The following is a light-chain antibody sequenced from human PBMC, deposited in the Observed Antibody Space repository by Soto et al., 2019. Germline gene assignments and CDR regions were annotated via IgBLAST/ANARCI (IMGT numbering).Light chain of an antibody. CDR2: DVS. CDR1: SSDVGGYNY. CDR3: SSYTSSSTPQ. J-gene: IGLJ2*01. Sequence: QSALTQPASVSGSPGQSITISCTGTSSDVGGYNYVSWYQQHPGKAPKLMIYDVSNRPSGVSNRFSGSKSGNTASLNISGLQAEDGADYYCSSYTSSSTPQFGGGTKVTVL. V-gene: IGLV2-14*01.